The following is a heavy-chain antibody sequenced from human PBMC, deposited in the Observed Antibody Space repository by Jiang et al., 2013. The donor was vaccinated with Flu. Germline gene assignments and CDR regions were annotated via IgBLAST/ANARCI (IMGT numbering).Heavy chain of an antibody. Sequence: SVKVSCKASGYTLTRYGFSWVRQAPGQGLEWMGWISAYSGDTYYAPKFQGRLTMTTDTSTSTAYMELRSLRLDDTAVYYCAGPMIVVPTPIYFFDYWGQGTLVTVSS. J-gene: IGHJ4*02. V-gene: IGHV1-18*01. D-gene: IGHD3-22*01. CDR2: ISAYSGDT. CDR3: AGPMIVVPTPIYFFDY. CDR1: GYTLTRYG.